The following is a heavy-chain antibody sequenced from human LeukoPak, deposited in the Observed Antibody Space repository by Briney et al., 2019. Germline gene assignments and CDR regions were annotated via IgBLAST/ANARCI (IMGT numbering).Heavy chain of an antibody. CDR2: IFYSGST. J-gene: IGHJ4*02. V-gene: IGHV4-39*01. CDR1: GASIRSSSYY. D-gene: IGHD3-10*01. Sequence: SSETLSLTCTVSGASIRSSSYYWGWIRQPPGRGLEWIGSIFYSGSTYYNPSIKSRVTISVDTSKNQFSLKLRSVTAADTAVYYSASTLTYYYGSGSYYIDCWGQGTLVTVSS. CDR3: ASTLTYYYGSGSYYIDC.